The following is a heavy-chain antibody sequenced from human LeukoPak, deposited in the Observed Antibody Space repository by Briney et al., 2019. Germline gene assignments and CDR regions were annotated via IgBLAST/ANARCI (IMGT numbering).Heavy chain of an antibody. CDR1: GGTFSSYA. CDR2: IIPIFGTA. D-gene: IGHD3-9*01. CDR3: ATRLRYFDWSEFDY. Sequence: ASVKVSCKASGGTFSSYAISWVRQAPGQGLEWMGGIIPIFGTANYAQKFQGRVTITADESTSTAYMELSSLRSEDTAVYYCATRLRYFDWSEFDYWGQGTLVTVSS. V-gene: IGHV1-69*13. J-gene: IGHJ4*02.